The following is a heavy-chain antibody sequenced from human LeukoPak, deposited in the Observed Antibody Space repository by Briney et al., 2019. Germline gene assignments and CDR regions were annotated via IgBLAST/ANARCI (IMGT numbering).Heavy chain of an antibody. Sequence: SETLSLTCTVSGGSISSYYWSWIRQSAGKGLEWIGRIYTSGSTNYNPSLKSRVTMSVDTSKNQFSLKLSSVTAADTAVYYCARESPQLWTHYYYYYYMDVWGKGTTVTVSS. J-gene: IGHJ6*03. CDR2: IYTSGST. D-gene: IGHD5-18*01. CDR3: ARESPQLWTHYYYYYYMDV. V-gene: IGHV4-4*07. CDR1: GGSISSYY.